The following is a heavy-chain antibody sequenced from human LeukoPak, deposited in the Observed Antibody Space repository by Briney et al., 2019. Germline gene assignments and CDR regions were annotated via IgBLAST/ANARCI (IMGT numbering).Heavy chain of an antibody. D-gene: IGHD3-16*02. V-gene: IGHV1-2*02. CDR3: AKGPRPDLSVLHTLEY. CDR1: GYTFTGYY. Sequence: ASVKVSCKASGYTFTGYYMHWVRQAPGQGLEWMGWINPNSGGTNYAQKFQGRVTMTRDTSISTAYMELSRLRSDDTAVYHCAKGPRPDLSVLHTLEYWGQGTLVTVSS. J-gene: IGHJ4*02. CDR2: INPNSGGT.